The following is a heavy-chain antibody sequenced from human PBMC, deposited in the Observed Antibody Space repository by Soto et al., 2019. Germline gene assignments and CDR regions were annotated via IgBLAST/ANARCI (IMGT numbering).Heavy chain of an antibody. CDR1: GYTFTSYG. D-gene: IGHD5-12*01. J-gene: IGHJ4*02. Sequence: QVQLVQSGAEVKKPGASVKVSCKASGYTFTSYGISWVRQAPGQGLEWMGWISAYNGNTNYAQKLQGRVTMTTDTATSTAYMELRSLRSDDTAVYYCARFLFTRARNPGGYSGYDYWGQGTLVTVSS. V-gene: IGHV1-18*01. CDR2: ISAYNGNT. CDR3: ARFLFTRARNPGGYSGYDY.